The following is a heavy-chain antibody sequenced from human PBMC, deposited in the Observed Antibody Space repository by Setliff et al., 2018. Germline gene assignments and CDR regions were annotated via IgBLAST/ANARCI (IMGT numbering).Heavy chain of an antibody. Sequence: LRLSCAASGFAFSNYEMNRVRQAPGKGLEWISYISNSDPTIYYADSVKGRFAVSRDNAKNSLYLQMNSLRAEDTAVYYCARDPGWRTLFYYYYYMDVWGKGTTVTVSS. CDR3: ARDPGWRTLFYYYYYMDV. V-gene: IGHV3-48*03. CDR2: ISNSDPTI. D-gene: IGHD3-3*01. CDR1: GFAFSNYE. J-gene: IGHJ6*03.